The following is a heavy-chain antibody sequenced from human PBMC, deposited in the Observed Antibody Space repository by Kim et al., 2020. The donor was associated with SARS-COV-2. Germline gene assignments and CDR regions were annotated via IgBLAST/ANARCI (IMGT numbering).Heavy chain of an antibody. J-gene: IGHJ5*02. CDR3: ARGEAWFDT. Sequence: NGDTEYAQRIQGRVTMTADVSTNTVFMDLSSLTSDDTAIYYCARGEAWFDTWGQGTLVTVSS. CDR2: NGDT. V-gene: IGHV1-18*01.